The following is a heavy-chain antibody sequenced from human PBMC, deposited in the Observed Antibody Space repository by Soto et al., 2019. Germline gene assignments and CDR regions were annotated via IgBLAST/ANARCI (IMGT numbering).Heavy chain of an antibody. D-gene: IGHD2-15*01. Sequence: EVQLLESGGGLVQPGGALRLSCAASGFTFSSHAMSWVRQAPGKGLVWISSISAGSEGAYYADPVKGRFTTSRDNSNNTLYLQMTSLRAEDTAVYYCARDMWWYLHWGQGTLVTVSS. J-gene: IGHJ4*02. CDR1: GFTFSSHA. CDR2: ISAGSEGA. CDR3: ARDMWWYLH. V-gene: IGHV3-23*01.